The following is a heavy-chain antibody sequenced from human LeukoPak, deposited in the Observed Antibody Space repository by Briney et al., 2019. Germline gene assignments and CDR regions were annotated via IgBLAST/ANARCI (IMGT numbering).Heavy chain of an antibody. CDR1: GFSFSAYW. CDR2: INPAGSET. Sequence: GGSLRLPCAASGFSFSAYWMTWVRQAPGTGLEWVANINPAGSETYYVDPVKGRFSISRDNAKNLVYLQMNSLRAEDTAVYHCARFGYVAAVDVWGQGTPVTVSS. V-gene: IGHV3-7*01. J-gene: IGHJ4*02. CDR3: ARFGYVAAVDV. D-gene: IGHD2-15*01.